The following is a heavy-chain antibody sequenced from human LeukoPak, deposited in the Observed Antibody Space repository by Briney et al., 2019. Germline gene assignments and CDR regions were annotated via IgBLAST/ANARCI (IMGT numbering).Heavy chain of an antibody. J-gene: IGHJ5*02. D-gene: IGHD1-7*01. CDR2: INHSGST. CDR1: GGSFSGYY. CDR3: ARVEGNYQNWFDP. V-gene: IGHV4-34*01. Sequence: SETLSLTCAVYGGSFSGYYWSWIRQPPGKGLEWIGEINHSGSTNYNPSLKSRVTISVDTSKNQFSLKLSSVTAADTAVYYCARVEGNYQNWFDPWGQGTLVTVSS.